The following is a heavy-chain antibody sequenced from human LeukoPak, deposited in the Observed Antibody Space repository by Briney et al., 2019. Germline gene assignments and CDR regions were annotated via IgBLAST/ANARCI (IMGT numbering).Heavy chain of an antibody. CDR2: ISSSGSTI. V-gene: IGHV3-11*01. CDR1: GFSPSDYY. CDR3: ARDHYCDSSGYFLGY. J-gene: IGHJ4*02. D-gene: IGHD3-22*01. Sequence: GGSLRLSCAASGFSPSDYYMSWIRPAPGKGLEWVSYISSSGSTIYYADSVKGRFTISRDNAKNSLYLQMNRLRAEDTAVYYCARDHYCDSSGYFLGYWGQGTLVTVSS.